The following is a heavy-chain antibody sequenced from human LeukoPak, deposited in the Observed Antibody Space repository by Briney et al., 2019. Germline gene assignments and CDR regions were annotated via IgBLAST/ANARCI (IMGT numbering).Heavy chain of an antibody. D-gene: IGHD3-3*01. CDR2: INPNSGGT. CDR3: ARATYYDFWSGSYYYYYGMDV. J-gene: IGHJ6*02. CDR1: GYTFTGYY. V-gene: IGHV1-2*04. Sequence: GASVKVSCKASGYTFTGYYMHWVRQAPGQGLEWMGWINPNSGGTNYAQKFQGWVTMTRDTSISTAYMELSRLRSGDTAVYYCARATYYDFWSGSYYYYYGMDVWGQGTTITVSS.